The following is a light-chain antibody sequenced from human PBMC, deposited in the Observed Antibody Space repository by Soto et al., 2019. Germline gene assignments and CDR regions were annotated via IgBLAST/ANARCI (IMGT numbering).Light chain of an antibody. Sequence: ENVLTQSPGTLSLSPGERATLSCRASQSVSSSYLAWYQQKPGQAPRLLIYGASSRATGITDRFSGSGSGTDFTLTISRLEPEDFAVYYCQQYGSSLFTFGPGTKVDIK. CDR1: QSVSSSY. CDR3: QQYGSSLFT. CDR2: GAS. V-gene: IGKV3-20*01. J-gene: IGKJ3*01.